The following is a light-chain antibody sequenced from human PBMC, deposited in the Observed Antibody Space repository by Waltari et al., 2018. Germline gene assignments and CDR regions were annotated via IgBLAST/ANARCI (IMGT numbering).Light chain of an antibody. CDR3: QVWDSSTVV. CDR1: RIIIKN. CDR2: RDN. V-gene: IGLV3-9*01. Sequence: SYELAQPLSVSVALGQTATITCGGNRIIIKNVHWYQQKPGQAPVLVIYRDNNLPSGIPERFSGSISESTATLTISRAQVGDEADYYCQVWDSSTVVFGGGTKLTVL. J-gene: IGLJ3*02.